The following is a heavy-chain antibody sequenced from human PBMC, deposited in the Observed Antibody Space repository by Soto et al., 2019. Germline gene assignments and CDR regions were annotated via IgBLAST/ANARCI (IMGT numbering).Heavy chain of an antibody. J-gene: IGHJ6*02. D-gene: IGHD2-8*01. V-gene: IGHV4-34*01. Sequence: QVQLQQWGAGLLKPSETLSLTCAVYGGSFSGYYWSWIRQPPGKGLEWIGEINHSGSTNYNPSLNRLVTISIDTSKNQFSLKLSSVTAADTAVYYCARGRRYCTNGVCLGMRAPYYYYGMDVWGQGTTVTVSS. CDR3: ARGRRYCTNGVCLGMRAPYYYYGMDV. CDR2: INHSGST. CDR1: GGSFSGYY.